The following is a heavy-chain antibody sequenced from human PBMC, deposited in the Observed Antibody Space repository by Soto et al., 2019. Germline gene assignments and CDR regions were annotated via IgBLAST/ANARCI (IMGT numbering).Heavy chain of an antibody. J-gene: IGHJ6*02. CDR1: GYTFNSYG. Sequence: QGQLVQSGVEVKKPGASIKVSCKVSGYTFNSYGMNWVRQAPGQGLEWLGWISPYNVDTKYAQKLRGNVAMTTDTSSRTAYMALRSLSSDDTAVYFCARGGYYDSSGSRNYHYYGMDVWGQGTTVTVSS. V-gene: IGHV1-18*01. D-gene: IGHD3-22*01. CDR3: ARGGYYDSSGSRNYHYYGMDV. CDR2: ISPYNVDT.